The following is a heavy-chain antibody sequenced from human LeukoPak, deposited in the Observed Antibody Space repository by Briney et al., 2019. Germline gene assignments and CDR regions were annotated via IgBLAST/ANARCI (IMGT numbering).Heavy chain of an antibody. CDR1: GDSVSSNSAA. CDR2: TYYRSKWYY. D-gene: IGHD6-19*01. J-gene: IGHJ4*02. V-gene: IGHV6-1*01. Sequence: SQTLSLTCAISGDSVSSNSAAWNWIRQSPSRGLEWLGRTYYRSKWYYDYAASVNSRITINPDTSNNQLSLQLNSVTPEDTAVYYCARYSSDRKNFDYWGQGTQVTVSS. CDR3: ARYSSDRKNFDY.